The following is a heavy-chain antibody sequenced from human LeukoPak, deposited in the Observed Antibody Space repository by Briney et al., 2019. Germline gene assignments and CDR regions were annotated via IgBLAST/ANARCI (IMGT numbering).Heavy chain of an antibody. CDR1: GYTFTGYY. D-gene: IGHD6-19*01. CDR3: ARCEWLDGAGWFDP. CDR2: INPNNGGT. Sequence: ASVKVSCKASGYTFTGYYMHWVRQAPGQGLEWMGWINPNNGGTNYAQKFQGRVTVTRDTSISTAYMELSRLRFDDTAVYYCARCEWLDGAGWFDPWGQGTLVTVSS. V-gene: IGHV1-2*02. J-gene: IGHJ5*02.